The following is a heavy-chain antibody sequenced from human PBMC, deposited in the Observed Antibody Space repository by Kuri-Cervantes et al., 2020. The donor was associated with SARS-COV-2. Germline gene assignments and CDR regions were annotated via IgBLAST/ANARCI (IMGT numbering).Heavy chain of an antibody. J-gene: IGHJ6*02. CDR1: GFTFSNAW. V-gene: IGHV3-15*01. D-gene: IGHD4-11*01. CDR2: IKSKTDGGAT. CDR3: TTDHYSNYQEVVYYYYGMDV. Sequence: GESLKISCAASGFTFSNAWMSWVRQAPGKGLEWVGRIKSKTDGGATDYAAPVKGRFTISRDDSKNTLYLQMNSLKTEDTAVYYCTTDHYSNYQEVVYYYYGMDVWGQGTTVTVSS.